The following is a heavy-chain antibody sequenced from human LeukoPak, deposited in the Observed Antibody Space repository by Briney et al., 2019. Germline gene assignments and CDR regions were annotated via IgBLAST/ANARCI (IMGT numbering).Heavy chain of an antibody. CDR2: IWYDGSNK. V-gene: IGHV3-33*01. CDR3: ARDACSSTSCYTHDY. Sequence: GGSLRLSCAASGFTFSSYGMHWVHQAPGKGLEWVAVIWYDGSNKYYADSVKGRFTISRDNSKNTLYLQMNSLRAEDTAVYYCARDACSSTSCYTHDYWGQGTLVTVSS. D-gene: IGHD2-2*02. CDR1: GFTFSSYG. J-gene: IGHJ4*02.